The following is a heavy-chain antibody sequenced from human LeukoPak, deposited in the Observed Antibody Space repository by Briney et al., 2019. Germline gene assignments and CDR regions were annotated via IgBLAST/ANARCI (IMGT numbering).Heavy chain of an antibody. J-gene: IGHJ4*02. CDR2: IGIRGDT. V-gene: IGHV3-13*01. D-gene: IGHD6-19*01. Sequence: GGSLRLSCAASGFTFIDYDMHWVRQVIGKGLEWVSAIGIRGDTHYSGSVKGRFTISRENAESSLYLQMNRLRAEDTAVYYCARGGIQVSGIDEFDYWGQGTLVTVSS. CDR1: GFTFIDYD. CDR3: ARGGIQVSGIDEFDY.